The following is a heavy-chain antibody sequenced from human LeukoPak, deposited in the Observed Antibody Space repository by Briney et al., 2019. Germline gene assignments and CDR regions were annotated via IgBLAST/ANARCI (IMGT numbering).Heavy chain of an antibody. Sequence: PGGSLRLSCAASGFTFDDYGMSWVRQAPGKGLEWVSGINWNGGSTGYADSVKGRFTISRDNAKNSLYLQMNSLRAEDTALYYCARGESYDSSGYYDYWGQGTLVTVSS. CDR2: INWNGGST. V-gene: IGHV3-20*04. CDR3: ARGESYDSSGYYDY. J-gene: IGHJ4*02. CDR1: GFTFDDYG. D-gene: IGHD3-22*01.